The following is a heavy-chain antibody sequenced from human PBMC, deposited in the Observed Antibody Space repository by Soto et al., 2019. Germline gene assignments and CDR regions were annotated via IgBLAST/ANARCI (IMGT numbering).Heavy chain of an antibody. J-gene: IGHJ6*02. CDR3: AKEGPGGGRHFYYAMDV. V-gene: IGHV3-30*02. CDR1: GLIFSDVW. CDR2: ITNDGNNE. D-gene: IGHD1-26*01. Sequence: GGSLRLSCAASGLIFSDVWMTWVRQAPGKGLEWVALITNDGNNEYYRESVKGRFSISRGRSTNTVDLLMNSLRPEDTGVYYCAKEGPGGGRHFYYAMDVWGQGTTVTVSS.